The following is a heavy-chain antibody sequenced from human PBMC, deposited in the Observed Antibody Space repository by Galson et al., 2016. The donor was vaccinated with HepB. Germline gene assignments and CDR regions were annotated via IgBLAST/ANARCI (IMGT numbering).Heavy chain of an antibody. V-gene: IGHV3-53*01. CDR3: ARDEISGTTGDY. J-gene: IGHJ4*02. D-gene: IGHD1-7*01. CDR1: GFTVSNNY. Sequence: SLRLSCAVSGFTVSNNYMSWVRQAPGKGLEWVSLVYSVGSTYYADSVKGRFTISRDNSKNTLYLQMNSLRAEATAVYYCARDEISGTTGDYWGQGTLVTVSS. CDR2: VYSVGST.